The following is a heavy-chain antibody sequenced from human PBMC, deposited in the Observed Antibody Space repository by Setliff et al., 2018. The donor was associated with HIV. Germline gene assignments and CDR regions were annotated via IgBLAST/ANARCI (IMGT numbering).Heavy chain of an antibody. J-gene: IGHJ6*02. CDR1: GDPISNHY. CDR2: IYNSGNS. V-gene: IGHV4-59*11. Sequence: SETLSLTCNVSGDPISNHYWNWIRQPPGKGLEWIATIYNSGNSVSNPSLKSRVTISIDTSKNHFSLTLNSVTAADSAVYYCARVEAKVRGATYGMDVWGQGTTGTVSS. CDR3: ARVEAKVRGATYGMDV. D-gene: IGHD3-10*01.